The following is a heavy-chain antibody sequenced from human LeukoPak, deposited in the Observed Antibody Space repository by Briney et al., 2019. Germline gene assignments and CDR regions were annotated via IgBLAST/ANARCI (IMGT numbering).Heavy chain of an antibody. V-gene: IGHV3-7*02. CDR2: IKQDGGET. D-gene: IGHD2-2*02. Sequence: GGSLRLSCAASGFTFSSYWMSWVRQAPGKGLEWVANIKQDGGETYYVDSLKGRFTISRDNAKNSLYLQMNSLRAEDSAVYYCATNRYTAFDFRGQGTMVTVPS. J-gene: IGHJ3*01. CDR1: GFTFSSYW. CDR3: ATNRYTAFDF.